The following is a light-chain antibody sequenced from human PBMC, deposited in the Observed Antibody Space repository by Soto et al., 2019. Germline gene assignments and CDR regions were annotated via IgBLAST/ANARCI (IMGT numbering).Light chain of an antibody. V-gene: IGKV3-15*01. CDR3: QQYNNWPPIT. Sequence: TQSPDTLSLSPGERATLTCRASQSVTNYIAWYQQKPGQAPRLLIYGASTRATGIPARFSGSGSGTEFTLTISSLQSEDFAVYYCQQYNNWPPITFGQGTRLEIK. J-gene: IGKJ5*01. CDR1: QSVTNY. CDR2: GAS.